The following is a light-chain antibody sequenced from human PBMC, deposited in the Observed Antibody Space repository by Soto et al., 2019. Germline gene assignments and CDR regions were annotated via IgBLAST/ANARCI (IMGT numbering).Light chain of an antibody. V-gene: IGKV1-5*01. CDR1: QSFTRW. CDR2: DAS. CDR3: QQYNSDSIT. J-gene: IGKJ5*01. Sequence: EIQRTQSPSTLSASVGYRVSFTGRASQSFTRWLAWYQQKPGKAPKLLIYDASNLEIGAPSRFSGSGSGTEFTLTISSLQPDDSATYYCQQYNSDSITFGQGTRLEIK.